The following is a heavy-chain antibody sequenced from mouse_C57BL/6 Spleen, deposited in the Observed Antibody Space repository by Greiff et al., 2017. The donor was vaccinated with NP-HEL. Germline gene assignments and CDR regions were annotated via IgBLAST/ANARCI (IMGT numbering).Heavy chain of an antibody. CDR2: INPSTGGT. Sequence: EVQLQQSGPELVKPGASVKISCKASGYSFTGYYMNWVKQSPEKSLEWIGEINPSTGGTTYNQKFKAKATLTVDKSSSTAYMQLKSLTSEDSAVYYCARRGSTWFAYWGQGTLVTVSA. CDR3: ARRGSTWFAY. D-gene: IGHD6-1*01. CDR1: GYSFTGYY. V-gene: IGHV1-42*01. J-gene: IGHJ3*01.